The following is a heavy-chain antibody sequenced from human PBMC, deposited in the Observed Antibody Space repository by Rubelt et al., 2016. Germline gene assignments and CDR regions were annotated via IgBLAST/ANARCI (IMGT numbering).Heavy chain of an antibody. V-gene: IGHV4-34*01. Sequence: QVQLQQWGAGLLKPSETLSLTCAVYGGSFSGYYWIWIRQPPGKGLEWIGEINHSGGTNYNPSLKSRVTISVDTSKNQFSLKLRSVTAADTAVYYWARDSRGYDFWSSWGQGTLVTVSS. CDR3: ARDSRGYDFWSS. D-gene: IGHD3-3*01. CDR1: GGSFSGYY. CDR2: INHSGGT. J-gene: IGHJ4*02.